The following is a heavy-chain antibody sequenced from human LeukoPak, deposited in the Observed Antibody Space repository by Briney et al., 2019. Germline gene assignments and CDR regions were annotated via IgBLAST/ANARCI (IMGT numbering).Heavy chain of an antibody. D-gene: IGHD6-6*01. CDR3: TTEDWYSSSPLDYYYYYYMDV. CDR1: GFTFSNAW. Sequence: GGSLRLSCAASGFTFSNAWMSWVRQAPGKGLEWVGRIKSKTDGGTTDYAAPVKGRFTISRDDSKNTLYLQMNSLKTEDTAVYYCTTEDWYSSSPLDYYYYYYMDVWGKGTTVTVSS. V-gene: IGHV3-15*01. CDR2: IKSKTDGGTT. J-gene: IGHJ6*03.